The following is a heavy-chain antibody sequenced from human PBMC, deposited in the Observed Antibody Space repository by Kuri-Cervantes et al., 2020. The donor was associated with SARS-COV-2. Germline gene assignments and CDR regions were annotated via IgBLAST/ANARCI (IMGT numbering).Heavy chain of an antibody. D-gene: IGHD2-2*01. CDR3: ARTHYATLLDI. J-gene: IGHJ3*02. Sequence: SQTLSLTCAVYGGSFSGYYWSWIRQPLGKGLEWIGEINHSGSTNYNPSLKSRVTISVDTSKNQFSLKLSSVTAADTAVYYCARTHYATLLDIWGQGTMVTVSS. CDR2: INHSGST. V-gene: IGHV4-34*01. CDR1: GGSFSGYY.